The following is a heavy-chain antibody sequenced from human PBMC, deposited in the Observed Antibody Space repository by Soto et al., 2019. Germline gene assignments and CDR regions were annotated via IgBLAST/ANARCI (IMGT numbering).Heavy chain of an antibody. D-gene: IGHD6-13*01. J-gene: IGHJ6*02. CDR2: ISSSGSTI. CDR3: ARSGAADAEDYYYYGMDV. V-gene: IGHV3-48*03. CDR1: GFTFSSYE. Sequence: EVHLVESGGGLVQPGGSLRLSCAASGFTFSSYEMNWVRQAPGKGLEGVSYISSSGSTIYYADSVKGRFTISRDNAKNSLYLQMNSLRAEDTAVYYCARSGAADAEDYYYYGMDVWGQGTTVTVSS.